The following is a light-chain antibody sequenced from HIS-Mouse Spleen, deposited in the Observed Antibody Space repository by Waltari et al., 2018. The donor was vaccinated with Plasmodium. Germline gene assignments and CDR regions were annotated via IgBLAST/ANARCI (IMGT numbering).Light chain of an antibody. J-gene: IGKJ2*01. CDR3: QQYNSYSYT. CDR2: KAS. CDR1: QSRSGW. Sequence: DIQMTQSPSTLSASVGDRVTITCQASQSRSGWLAWYQQKPGKAPKLLIYKASSLESGVPSRFSGSGSGTEFTLTISSLQPDDFATYYGQQYNSYSYTFGQGTKLEIK. V-gene: IGKV1-5*03.